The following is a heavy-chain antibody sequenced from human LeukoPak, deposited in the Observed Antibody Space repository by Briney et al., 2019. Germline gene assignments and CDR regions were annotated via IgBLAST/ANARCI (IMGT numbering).Heavy chain of an antibody. CDR3: ARENTGVDAFDI. V-gene: IGHV4-4*02. D-gene: IGHD1-14*01. CDR1: GGSISSSNW. J-gene: IGHJ3*02. Sequence: SETLSLTCAVSGGSISSSNWWSWVRQPPGKGLEWIGEIYHRGSTNYNPSLKSRVTISVDKSKNQFSLKLSSVTAADTAVYYCARENTGVDAFDIWGQGTMVTVSS. CDR2: IYHRGST.